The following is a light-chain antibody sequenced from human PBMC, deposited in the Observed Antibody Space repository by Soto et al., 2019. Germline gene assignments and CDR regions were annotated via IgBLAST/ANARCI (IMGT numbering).Light chain of an antibody. CDR3: QQYSDWPIT. CDR1: QSVSSS. CDR2: GAS. J-gene: IGKJ5*01. V-gene: IGKV3-15*01. Sequence: EIVLTQSPCTLSLSPGERATLSCRASQSVSSSRLAWYRQKPGQAPRLLIYGASTRATAVPDRFSGSGSGTDFTLTITSLQSDDFAVYFCQQYSDWPITFGQGTRLEIK.